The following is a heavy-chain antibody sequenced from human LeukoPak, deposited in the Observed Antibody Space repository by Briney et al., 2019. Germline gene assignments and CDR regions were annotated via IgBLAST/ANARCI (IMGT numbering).Heavy chain of an antibody. J-gene: IGHJ5*02. CDR1: GGSISSYY. D-gene: IGHD6-13*01. CDR3: ARDVSFEQLGNWFDP. Sequence: SETLSLTCTVSGGSISSYYWSWIRQPAGKGLEWIGRIYTSGSTNYNPSLKSRVTMSVDTPKNQFSLKLRSVTAADTAVYYCARDVSFEQLGNWFDPWGQGTLVTVSS. V-gene: IGHV4-4*07. CDR2: IYTSGST.